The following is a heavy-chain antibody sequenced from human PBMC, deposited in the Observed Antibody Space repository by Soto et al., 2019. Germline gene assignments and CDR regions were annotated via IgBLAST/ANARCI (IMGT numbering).Heavy chain of an antibody. V-gene: IGHV6-1*01. CDR1: GDSVSSNTAA. D-gene: IGHD6-19*01. Sequence: PSQTLSLTCAISGDSVSSNTAAWSWIRQSPSRGLEWLGRTYKRSKWYSDFAISVKSRITINADTSKNQFSLHLDSVTPEDTAAYYCARDNRIEVGHDFWGQGTQVTVSS. CDR2: TYKRSKWYS. CDR3: ARDNRIEVGHDF. J-gene: IGHJ4*02.